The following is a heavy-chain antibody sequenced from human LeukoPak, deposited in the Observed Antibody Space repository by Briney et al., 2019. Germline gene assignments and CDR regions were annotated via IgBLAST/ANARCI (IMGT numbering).Heavy chain of an antibody. Sequence: GESLRLSCAASGFTFSSYSMNWVRQAPGKGLEWVSSISGSSSYINYADSVKGRFTISRDNAQNSLFLQLNSLRAEDTAVYYCARERRYYDSSGYIIGEYYYYYGMDVWGQGTTVTVSS. CDR2: ISGSSSYI. D-gene: IGHD3-22*01. J-gene: IGHJ6*02. V-gene: IGHV3-21*01. CDR1: GFTFSSYS. CDR3: ARERRYYDSSGYIIGEYYYYYGMDV.